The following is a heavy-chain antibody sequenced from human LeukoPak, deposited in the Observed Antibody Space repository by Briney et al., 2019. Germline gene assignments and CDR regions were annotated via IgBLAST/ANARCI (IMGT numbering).Heavy chain of an antibody. CDR1: GFTFSSYW. J-gene: IGHJ4*02. CDR2: IKQDGSEK. Sequence: GGSLRLSCAASGFTFSSYWMSWVRQAPGKGLEWVASIKQDGSEKYYVDSVKGRFTISRDNAKNSLYLQMNSLRAEDTAVYYCAREDQYNWNYAGQSDYWGQGTLVTVSS. V-gene: IGHV3-7*01. D-gene: IGHD1-7*01. CDR3: AREDQYNWNYAGQSDY.